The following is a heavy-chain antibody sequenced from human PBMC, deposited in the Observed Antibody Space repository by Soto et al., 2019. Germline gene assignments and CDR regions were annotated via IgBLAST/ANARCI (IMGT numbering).Heavy chain of an antibody. V-gene: IGHV3-21*01. CDR1: GFTFSSYS. CDR2: ISSSSYI. CDR3: ARDVVGATRSWFDP. J-gene: IGHJ5*02. D-gene: IGHD1-26*01. Sequence: GGSLRLSCAASGFTFSSYSMNWVRQAPGKGLEWVSSISSSSYIYYADSVKGRFTISRDNAKNSLYLQMNSLRAEDTAVYYCARDVVGATRSWFDPWGQGTLVTVSS.